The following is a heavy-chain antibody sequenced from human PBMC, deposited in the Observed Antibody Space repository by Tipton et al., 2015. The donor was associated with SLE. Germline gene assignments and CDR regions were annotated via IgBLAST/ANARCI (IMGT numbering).Heavy chain of an antibody. CDR1: GGSFSGYY. Sequence: LRLSCAVYGGSFSGYYWSWIRQPPGKGLEWIGEINHSGSTNYNPSLKSRVTISVDTSKNQFSLKLSSVTAADTAVYYCAREGVNWGRDWFDPWGQGTLVTVSS. CDR2: INHSGST. D-gene: IGHD7-27*01. CDR3: AREGVNWGRDWFDP. J-gene: IGHJ5*02. V-gene: IGHV4-34*01.